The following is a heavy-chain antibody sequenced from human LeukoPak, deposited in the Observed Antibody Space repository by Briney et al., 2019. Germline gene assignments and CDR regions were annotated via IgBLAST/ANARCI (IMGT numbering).Heavy chain of an antibody. J-gene: IGHJ4*02. V-gene: IGHV3-74*01. Sequence: GGSLRLSCAASGFTFSSYWMHWVRQAPGKGLVWVSRINNDGSSTSYADSVKGRFTISRDDAKNTLYLQMNSLRAEDTAVYYCARGSFRDGYNYGYWGQGTLVTVSS. CDR2: INNDGSST. D-gene: IGHD5-24*01. CDR3: ARGSFRDGYNYGY. CDR1: GFTFSSYW.